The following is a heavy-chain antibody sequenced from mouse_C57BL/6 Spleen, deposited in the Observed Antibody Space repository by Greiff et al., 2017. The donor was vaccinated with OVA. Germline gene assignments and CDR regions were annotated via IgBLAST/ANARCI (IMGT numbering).Heavy chain of an antibody. CDR2: FYPGSGSI. CDR3: ARHEALRGYGTSFAY. Sequence: VQLQQSGAELVKPGASVKLSCKASGYTFTEYTIHWVKQRSGQGLEWIGWFYPGSGSITYNEKFQDKATLPAEKSSSTVYMELIRLTSEDSAVYFCARHEALRGYGTSFAYWGQGTLVTVSA. CDR1: GYTFTEYT. V-gene: IGHV1-62-2*01. J-gene: IGHJ3*01. D-gene: IGHD1-1*01.